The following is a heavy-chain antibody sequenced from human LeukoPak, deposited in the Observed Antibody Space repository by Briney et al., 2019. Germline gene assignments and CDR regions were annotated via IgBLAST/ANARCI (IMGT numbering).Heavy chain of an antibody. V-gene: IGHV4-4*07. CDR1: GGSIGTYY. CDR3: ARDAGRRGYPEYSFDY. J-gene: IGHJ4*02. CDR2: IYTSGNT. Sequence: PSETLSLTCTVSGGSIGTYYWSWIRQPAGKGLEWIGRIYTSGNTKYNPSLKSRVTISVDTSKNQFSLKLPSLTAADTAIYYCARDAGRRGYPEYSFDYWGQGTLVTVSS. D-gene: IGHD3-10*01.